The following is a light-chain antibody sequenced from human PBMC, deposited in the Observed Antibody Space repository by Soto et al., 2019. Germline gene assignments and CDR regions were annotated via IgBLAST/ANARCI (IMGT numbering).Light chain of an antibody. CDR1: QGISRS. Sequence: DIQMTQSPSSVSASVGDRVTISCQASQGISRSLAWYQQKPGKAPKLPIYAASSLQSGVPSRFSGSGFGTDFTLTISSLQPEDSAIYYCQQADTFPITFGQGTRLEIK. CDR2: AAS. CDR3: QQADTFPIT. J-gene: IGKJ5*01. V-gene: IGKV1D-12*01.